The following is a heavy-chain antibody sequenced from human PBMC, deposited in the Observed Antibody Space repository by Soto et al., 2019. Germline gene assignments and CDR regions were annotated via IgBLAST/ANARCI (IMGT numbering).Heavy chain of an antibody. CDR2: IKHSGST. V-gene: IGHV4-34*01. J-gene: IGHJ4*02. CDR3: AKGKHPDY. Sequence: SETLSLTCTVYGGSFSAYYWSWIRQPPGKGLEWIGEIKHSGSTNYNPSLKSRVTISADTSKNRFSLKLSSVTAADTAMYYCAKGKHPDYWGQGTLVTVSS. CDR1: GGSFSAYY.